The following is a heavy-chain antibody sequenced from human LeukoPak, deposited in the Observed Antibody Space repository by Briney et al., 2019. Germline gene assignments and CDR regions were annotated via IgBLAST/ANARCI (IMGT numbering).Heavy chain of an antibody. CDR2: IRYDGSNK. D-gene: IGHD3-3*01. CDR1: GFTFSSYG. V-gene: IGHV3-30*02. CDR3: TTSGPRVAPDAFDV. Sequence: GGSLRLFCAASGFTFSSYGMHWVRQAPGKGLEWVAFIRYDGSNKYYADSVKGRFTISRDNTKNTLYLQMNSLKTEDTAVYYCTTSGPRVAPDAFDVWGQGTMVTLS. J-gene: IGHJ3*01.